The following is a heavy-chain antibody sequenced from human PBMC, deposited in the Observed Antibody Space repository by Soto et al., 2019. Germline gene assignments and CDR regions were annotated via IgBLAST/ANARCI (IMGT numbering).Heavy chain of an antibody. D-gene: IGHD1-7*01. Sequence: EVQLLESGVGLVQPGGSLTLSCAASGFTFSSYGMTWVRQAPGKGLEWVSFSSATGSGRYYADSVKGRFTISRDNSKNTLYLQMSSLRGDDTAVYYCAKDRRAGGNYGFYSDFWGQGALVIVSS. J-gene: IGHJ4*02. CDR1: GFTFSSYG. V-gene: IGHV3-23*01. CDR2: SSATGSGR. CDR3: AKDRRAGGNYGFYSDF.